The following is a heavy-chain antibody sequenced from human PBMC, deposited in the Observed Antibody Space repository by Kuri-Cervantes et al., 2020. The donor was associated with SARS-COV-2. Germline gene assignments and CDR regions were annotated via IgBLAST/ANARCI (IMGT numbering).Heavy chain of an antibody. J-gene: IGHJ5*02. CDR3: ARHGSIGACQNWFDP. Sequence: GGSLRLSCKGSGYSFSSYWIGWVRQMPGKSLEWMGIIFPSDSDTRYSPSFEGQVTISADKSINTAYRQWSSLKASDTAMYYCARHGSIGACQNWFDPWGQGTLVTVSS. D-gene: IGHD6-6*01. CDR1: GYSFSSYW. V-gene: IGHV5-51*01. CDR2: IFPSDSDT.